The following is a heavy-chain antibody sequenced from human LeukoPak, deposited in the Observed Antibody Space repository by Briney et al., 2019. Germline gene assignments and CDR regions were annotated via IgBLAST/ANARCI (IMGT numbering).Heavy chain of an antibody. CDR1: GYTFTKYG. CDR3: ARGAFYYGSGSYGGDYFDD. Sequence: ASVKVSCRASGYTFTKYGIAWVRHVPGQGLEWLGWISTYNGHTSYAQKVEDRVTMTADTSTSTVYMELRSLRSDDTAVYYCARGAFYYGSGSYGGDYFDDWGQGTWVTVSS. J-gene: IGHJ4*02. CDR2: ISTYNGHT. V-gene: IGHV1-18*01. D-gene: IGHD3-10*01.